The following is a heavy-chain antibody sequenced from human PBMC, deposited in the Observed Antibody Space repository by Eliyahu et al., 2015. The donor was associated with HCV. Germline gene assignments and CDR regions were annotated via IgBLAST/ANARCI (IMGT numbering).Heavy chain of an antibody. CDR1: GYTFTSYG. CDR3: ARDHRQENYYGSGRELDY. CDR2: ISAYNGNT. D-gene: IGHD3-10*01. Sequence: QVQLVQSGAEVKKPGASVKVSCKASGYTFTSYGISWVRQAPGXGLEWMGWISAYNGNTNYAQKLQGRVTMTTDTSTSTAYMELRCLRSDDTAVYYCARDHRQENYYGSGRELDYWGQGTLVTVSS. V-gene: IGHV1-18*01. J-gene: IGHJ4*02.